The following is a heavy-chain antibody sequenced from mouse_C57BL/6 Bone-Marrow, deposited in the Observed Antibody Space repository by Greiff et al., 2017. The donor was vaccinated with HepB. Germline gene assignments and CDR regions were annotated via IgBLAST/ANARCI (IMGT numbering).Heavy chain of an antibody. J-gene: IGHJ3*01. CDR3: ARRDSSGYPFAY. CDR1: GFTFSSYT. D-gene: IGHD3-2*02. V-gene: IGHV5-9*01. CDR2: ISGGGGNT. Sequence: EVKLVESGGGLVKPGGSLKLSCAASGFTFSSYTMSWVRQTPEKRLEWVATISGGGGNTYYPDSVKGRFTISRDNAKNTLYLQMSSLRSEDTALYYCARRDSSGYPFAYWGQGTLVTVSA.